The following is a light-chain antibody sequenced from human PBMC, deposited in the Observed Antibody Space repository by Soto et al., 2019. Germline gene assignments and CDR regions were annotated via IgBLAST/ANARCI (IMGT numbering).Light chain of an antibody. J-gene: IGKJ1*01. CDR3: QYCVTSLTT. V-gene: IGKV3-20*01. CDR1: QIVRSNS. CDR2: DAS. Sequence: EMMLTQSPGTLYLSPGDRATLSCRASQIVRSNSLAWYQQKPGQPPSLLLCDASSRPPGIPDRFSGRGCANDTPLTINRLEDEDLVEYCYQYCVTSLTTFGQGTKVDNK.